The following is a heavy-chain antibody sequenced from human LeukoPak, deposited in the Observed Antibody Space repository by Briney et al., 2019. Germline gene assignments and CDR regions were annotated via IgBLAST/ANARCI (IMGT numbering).Heavy chain of an antibody. CDR3: SQLSRGY. CDR2: MKPRGTT. V-gene: IGHV3-15*01. CDR1: GFSLSDAW. J-gene: IGHJ4*02. D-gene: IGHD2-15*01. Sequence: GGSLRFSCAASGFSLSDAWMSWVRQAPGKGLECVGRMKPRGTTEDGAPMNDRFIVSRDDSKNTLYLQMNSLKAEDTGLYYCSQLSRGYWGQGAQVTVSS.